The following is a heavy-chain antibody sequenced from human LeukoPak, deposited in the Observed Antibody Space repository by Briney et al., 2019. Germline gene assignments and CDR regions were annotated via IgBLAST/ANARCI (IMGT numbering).Heavy chain of an antibody. J-gene: IGHJ4*02. CDR1: GFTFSSYS. Sequence: PGGSLRLSCAASGFTFSSYSMNWVRQAPGKGLEWVSSITTSSSSIYYADSVKGRFTISRDNAKNSLYLQVNSLRAEDTAVYYCARTYSSSSYSPFDYWGQGTLVTVSS. CDR3: ARTYSSSSYSPFDY. D-gene: IGHD6-13*01. V-gene: IGHV3-21*01. CDR2: ITTSSSSI.